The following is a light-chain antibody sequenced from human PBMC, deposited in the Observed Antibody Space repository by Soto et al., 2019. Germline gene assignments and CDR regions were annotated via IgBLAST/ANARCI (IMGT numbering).Light chain of an antibody. CDR1: QSIRSPF. V-gene: IGKV3-20*01. CDR3: GSDEWT. CDR2: GAS. J-gene: IGKJ1*01. Sequence: EIVVTQSPATLSLSPGERATLSCRASQSIRSPFLAWYQQKPGQAPRLFIHGASSRATGIPDRFSGSGSGTDFTLTISRLEPEDFAVYYCGSDEWTFGQGTKVE.